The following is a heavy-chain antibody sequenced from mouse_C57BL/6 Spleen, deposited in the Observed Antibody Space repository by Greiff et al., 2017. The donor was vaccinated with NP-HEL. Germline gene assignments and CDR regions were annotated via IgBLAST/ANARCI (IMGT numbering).Heavy chain of an antibody. Sequence: VQLKQSGAELVKPGASVKISCKASGYAFSSYWMNWVKQRPGKGLEWIGQIYPGDGDTNYNGKFKGQATLTADKSSSTAYMQLSSLTSEVSAVYFCARRADGNSYFDYWGQGTTLTVSS. CDR3: ARRADGNSYFDY. D-gene: IGHD2-1*01. V-gene: IGHV1-80*01. J-gene: IGHJ2*01. CDR1: GYAFSSYW. CDR2: IYPGDGDT.